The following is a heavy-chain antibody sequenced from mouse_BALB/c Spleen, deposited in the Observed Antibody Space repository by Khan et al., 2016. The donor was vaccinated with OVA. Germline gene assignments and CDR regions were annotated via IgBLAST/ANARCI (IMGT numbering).Heavy chain of an antibody. J-gene: IGHJ3*01. CDR3: ARWFAY. Sequence: VQLKQSGPGLVKPSQSLSLPCTVTGYSIPSDYAWNWIRQFPGNKLEWMGYINYSGGTSFLPSLKSRISITRDSSKIQYFLQVNSVTTEDSATYYCARWFAYWGQGTPVTVS. CDR1: GYSIPSDYA. CDR2: INYSGGT. V-gene: IGHV3-2*02.